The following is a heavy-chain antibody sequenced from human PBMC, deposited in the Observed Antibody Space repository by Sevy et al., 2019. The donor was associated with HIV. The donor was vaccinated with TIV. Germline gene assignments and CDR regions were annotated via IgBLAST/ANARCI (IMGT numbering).Heavy chain of an antibody. J-gene: IGHJ4*02. V-gene: IGHV3-23*01. Sequence: GGSLRLSCAASGFTFSSYAMSWVRQAPGKGLEWVSAISGSGGSTYYADSVKGRFTISRDNSKNTLYLQMNSLRAEDTAVYYCAKVAWDSSGYYIGYFDYWSQGTLVTVSS. CDR1: GFTFSSYA. D-gene: IGHD3-22*01. CDR3: AKVAWDSSGYYIGYFDY. CDR2: ISGSGGST.